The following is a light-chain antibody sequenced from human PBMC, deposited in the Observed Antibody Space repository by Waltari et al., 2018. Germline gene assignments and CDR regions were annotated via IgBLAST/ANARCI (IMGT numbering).Light chain of an antibody. J-gene: IGKJ1*01. CDR3: QQYYRSRT. CDR2: WAA. CDR1: QSILYSSNDKNY. Sequence: DIVMTQSPDSLAVSLGERATIHCKSSQSILYSSNDKNYLAWYQQKPGQPPKLLIYWAATRESGFPDRFSGSGSGTDFTLTISSLQAEDVAVYYCQQYYRSRTFGQGTKVEIK. V-gene: IGKV4-1*01.